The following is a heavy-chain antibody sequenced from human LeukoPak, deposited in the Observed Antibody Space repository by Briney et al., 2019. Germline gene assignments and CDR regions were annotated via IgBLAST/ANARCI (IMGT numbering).Heavy chain of an antibody. Sequence: SVKLSCKASGGTFSSYAISWVRQAPGQGLEWMGRIIPILGIANYAQKFQGRVTITADKSTSTAYMELSSLRSEDTAVYYCARVDTAMVIDYWGQGTLVTVSS. J-gene: IGHJ4*02. CDR2: IIPILGIA. D-gene: IGHD5-18*01. V-gene: IGHV1-69*04. CDR3: ARVDTAMVIDY. CDR1: GGTFSSYA.